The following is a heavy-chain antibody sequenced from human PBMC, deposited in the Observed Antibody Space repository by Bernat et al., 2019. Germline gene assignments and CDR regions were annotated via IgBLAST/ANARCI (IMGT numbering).Heavy chain of an antibody. V-gene: IGHV3-23*01. CDR1: GFTFSSYG. CDR2: ISGSGDST. Sequence: EVQLLESGGGLVQPGGSLRLSCTASGFTFSSYGMSWVRQAPGKGLEWVSAISGSGDSTYYAESMKGRFSIYRDNSKNTVYLQMNSLRAEDTAVYYCAKDRPGRGSSGYYHSDYWGQGTLVTVSS. CDR3: AKDRPGRGSSGYYHSDY. D-gene: IGHD6-25*01. J-gene: IGHJ4*02.